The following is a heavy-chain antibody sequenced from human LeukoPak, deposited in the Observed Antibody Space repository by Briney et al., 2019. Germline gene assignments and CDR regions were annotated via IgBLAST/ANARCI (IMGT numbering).Heavy chain of an antibody. D-gene: IGHD2-15*01. CDR3: VRDGRKFNFDY. J-gene: IGHJ4*02. CDR2: VNSDGSNT. V-gene: IGHV3-74*01. Sequence: PGGSLRLSCAASGFTFSDHWMHWLRQVPGKCLVWLSYVNSDGSNTNYADSVRGRFTVSRDNAKNTLYLQMNSLRAEDTAVYYCVRDGRKFNFDYWGQGTLVTVSS. CDR1: GFTFSDHW.